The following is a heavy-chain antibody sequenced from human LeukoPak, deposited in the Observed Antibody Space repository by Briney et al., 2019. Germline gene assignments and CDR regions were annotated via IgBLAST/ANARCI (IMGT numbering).Heavy chain of an antibody. CDR3: ARGAPSSSWPIDY. CDR2: IYPGDSDT. Sequence: GEFLKISCKGSGYSFTSYWIGWVRQMPGKGLEWMGIIYPGDSDTRYSPSFQGQVTISADKSISTAYLQWSSLKASDTAMYYCARGAPSSSWPIDYWGQGTLVTVSS. CDR1: GYSFTSYW. J-gene: IGHJ4*02. D-gene: IGHD6-13*01. V-gene: IGHV5-51*01.